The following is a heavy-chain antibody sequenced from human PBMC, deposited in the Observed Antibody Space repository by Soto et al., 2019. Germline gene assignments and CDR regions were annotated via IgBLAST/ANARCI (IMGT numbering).Heavy chain of an antibody. D-gene: IGHD3-16*01. J-gene: IGHJ1*01. Sequence: GGSLRLSCAASGFMFSAYTMNWVRQAPGKGLEWLSSISDDSSYIDYADSLRGRFTVSRDNARNSLYLQIDSLGVEDTAVYYCATPYYFNHWGPGTLVTAPQ. CDR2: ISDDSSYI. CDR3: ATPYYFNH. V-gene: IGHV3-21*06. CDR1: GFMFSAYT.